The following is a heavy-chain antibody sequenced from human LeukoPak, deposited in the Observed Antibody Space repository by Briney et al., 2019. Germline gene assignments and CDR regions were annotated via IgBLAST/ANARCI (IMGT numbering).Heavy chain of an antibody. CDR3: ATVGIPRREARATYYDILTGLEY. CDR2: FYPEDGEK. Sequence: ASVKVSCKASGYTLTELSMHWVRQAPGKGLEWMGGFYPEDGEKIYAQRFQGRVTMTEDTSTDTAYMELSSLRSEDTAVYYCATVGIPRREARATYYDILTGLEYWGQGTLVTVSS. CDR1: GYTLTELS. J-gene: IGHJ4*02. V-gene: IGHV1-24*01. D-gene: IGHD3-9*01.